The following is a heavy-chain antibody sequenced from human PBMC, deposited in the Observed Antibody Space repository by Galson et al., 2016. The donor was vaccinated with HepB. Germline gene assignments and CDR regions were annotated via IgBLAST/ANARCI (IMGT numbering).Heavy chain of an antibody. J-gene: IGHJ5*01. V-gene: IGHV2-5*08. Sequence: PALVKPTQTLTLTCTFSGFSLSTAGMGVGWIRQPPGKALEWLALIYWDDDVRYSPSLKNRLPITKGTSENQVLLTMTNMNPVDTATYHCAHHRGGFDFWGQGNLVIVSS. D-gene: IGHD1-26*01. CDR3: AHHRGGFDF. CDR1: GFSLSTAGMG. CDR2: IYWDDDV.